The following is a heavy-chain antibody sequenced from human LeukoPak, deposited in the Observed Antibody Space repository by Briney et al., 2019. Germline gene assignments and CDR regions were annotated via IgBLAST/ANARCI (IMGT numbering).Heavy chain of an antibody. CDR1: GGTFSSYG. D-gene: IGHD3-22*01. Sequence: SVKVSFKASGGTFSSYGITWVRRAPGQGLEWMGGVIPIFGTTNYAQTFQGRVTITADESTSTAYMELSSLRSEDTAVYYCARVRRLYYYDSSGLDAFDIWGQGKMVTVSS. V-gene: IGHV1-69*01. J-gene: IGHJ3*02. CDR2: VIPIFGTT. CDR3: ARVRRLYYYDSSGLDAFDI.